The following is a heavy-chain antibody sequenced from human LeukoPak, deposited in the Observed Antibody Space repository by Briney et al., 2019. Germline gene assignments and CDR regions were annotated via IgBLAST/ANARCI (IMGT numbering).Heavy chain of an antibody. CDR2: INTNTGNP. V-gene: IGHV7-4-1*02. CDR1: GYTFTSYA. D-gene: IGHD6-13*01. J-gene: IGHJ5*02. CDR3: VRVVQQLVQGWFDP. Sequence: GASVKVSCKASGYTFTSYAMNWVRQAPGQGLEWMGWINTNTGNPTYAQGFTGRFVFSLDTSVSTAYLQISSLKAEDTAVYYCVRVVQQLVQGWFDPWGQGTLVTVSS.